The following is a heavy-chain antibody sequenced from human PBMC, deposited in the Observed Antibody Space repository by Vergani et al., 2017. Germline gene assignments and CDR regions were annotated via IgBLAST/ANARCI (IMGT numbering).Heavy chain of an antibody. V-gene: IGHV3-30*02. Sequence: QVHLVESGGGVVQPGRSLTLSCVASGFSFRGHGMHWVRQAPGKGLEWLAYIGKDGINTRYRDAVKGRFTVSRDNSKDILYLQMDSLRSEDTALYYCAKYLRDSTDGLPDSWGPGTLVIVSS. CDR3: AKYLRDSTDGLPDS. J-gene: IGHJ4*02. D-gene: IGHD2-21*02. CDR2: IGKDGINT. CDR1: GFSFRGHG.